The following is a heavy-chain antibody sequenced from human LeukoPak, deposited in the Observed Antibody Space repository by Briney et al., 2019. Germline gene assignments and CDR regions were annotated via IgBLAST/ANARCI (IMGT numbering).Heavy chain of an antibody. Sequence: PGGSLRLSCAASGFTFSSYIMNWVRQAPGKGLELVSSISSSSSYIYYADSVKGRFTISRDNAKNSLYLQMNSLRAEDTAVYYCARGRYGWNINWGQGTLVTVSS. V-gene: IGHV3-21*01. D-gene: IGHD3-10*01. CDR1: GFTFSSYI. J-gene: IGHJ4*02. CDR2: ISSSSSYI. CDR3: ARGRYGWNIN.